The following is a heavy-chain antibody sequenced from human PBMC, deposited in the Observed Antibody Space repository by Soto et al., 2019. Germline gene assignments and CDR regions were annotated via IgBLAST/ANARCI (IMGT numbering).Heavy chain of an antibody. CDR2: INVYNGNL. V-gene: IGHV1-18*04. CDR3: ARKKDPFFGMDV. CDR1: GYTFTNYG. Sequence: QGQLVQSGAELKKPGASVKVSCKDSGYTFTNYGISWVRQAPGQGLEWIGWINVYNGNLNYAQNFQGRDTMTTETSTSTAYMQFRRLRSDDTAVDSCARKKDPFFGMDVWGQGTPVTFSS. D-gene: IGHD2-15*01. J-gene: IGHJ6*02.